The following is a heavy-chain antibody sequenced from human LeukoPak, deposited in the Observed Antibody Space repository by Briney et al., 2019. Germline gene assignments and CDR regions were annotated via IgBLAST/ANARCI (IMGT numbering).Heavy chain of an antibody. D-gene: IGHD2-21*01. Sequence: SETLSLTCTVSGGSISSSSYYWGWIRQPPGKGLEWIGSIYYSGSTYYNPSLKSRVTISVDTSKNQFSLKLSSVTAADTAVYYCAMSHIVVEYYFDYWGQGTLVTVSS. CDR3: AMSHIVVEYYFDY. J-gene: IGHJ4*02. CDR1: GGSISSSSYY. CDR2: IYYSGST. V-gene: IGHV4-39*07.